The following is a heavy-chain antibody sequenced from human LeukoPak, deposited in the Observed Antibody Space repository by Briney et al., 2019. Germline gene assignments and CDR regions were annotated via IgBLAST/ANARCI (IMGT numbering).Heavy chain of an antibody. D-gene: IGHD3-3*01. CDR3: AKDPDDRFSEWLFPDQ. Sequence: GGSLRLSCAASGFTFSTFGMHWVRQPPYKGLEWVAFIRYDGSQKYYGDSVKGRFTISRDNSKNTLYLEMDSLRPDDTAFYYCAKDPDDRFSEWLFPDQWGQGSLVTVSS. J-gene: IGHJ4*02. CDR2: IRYDGSQK. V-gene: IGHV3-30*02. CDR1: GFTFSTFG.